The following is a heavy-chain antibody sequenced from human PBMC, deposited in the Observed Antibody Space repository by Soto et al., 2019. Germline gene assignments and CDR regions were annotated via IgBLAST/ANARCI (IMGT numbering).Heavy chain of an antibody. CDR1: AYTFTNYG. J-gene: IGHJ4*02. CDR2: ISAYNGNI. V-gene: IGHV1-18*01. D-gene: IGHD6-13*01. CDR3: ARSGSSRNLREFDS. Sequence: QVQLVQSGGEVKKPGASVQVSCKASAYTFTNYGISWVRQAPGQGLEWLGWISAYNGNINYAQKFRGRVTMTTATSTSSAYWEVRSLRSDDTAVYYCARSGSSRNLREFDSWGQGTLVTVSS.